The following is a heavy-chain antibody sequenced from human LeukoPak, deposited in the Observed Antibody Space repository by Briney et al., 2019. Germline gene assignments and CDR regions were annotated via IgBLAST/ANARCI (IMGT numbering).Heavy chain of an antibody. J-gene: IGHJ4*02. CDR1: GNYW. Sequence: GGSLRLSCAASGNYWMHWVRQVPGKGLVWVSHINSDGSWTSYADSVKGRFTVSRDDSKNTLYLQMNSLRAEDTAVYYCARELSGSSSRHFDYWGQGTLVTVSS. V-gene: IGHV3-74*01. D-gene: IGHD6-13*01. CDR3: ARELSGSSSRHFDY. CDR2: INSDGSWT.